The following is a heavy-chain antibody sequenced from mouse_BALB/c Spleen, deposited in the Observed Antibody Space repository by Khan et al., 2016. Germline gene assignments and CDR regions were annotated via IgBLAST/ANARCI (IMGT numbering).Heavy chain of an antibody. D-gene: IGHD3-1*01. CDR1: GFTFSNYW. J-gene: IGHJ4*01. Sequence: EVQLEESGGGLVQPGGSMKLSCVASGFTFSNYWMNWVRQSPEKGLEWVAEIRLKSNNYATNYAESVKGRFTISRDDSKSSVYLQINNLRAEDTAIYHWTRTLGLMDYWGQGTSVTVSS. CDR2: IRLKSNNYAT. V-gene: IGHV6-6*02. CDR3: TRTLGLMDY.